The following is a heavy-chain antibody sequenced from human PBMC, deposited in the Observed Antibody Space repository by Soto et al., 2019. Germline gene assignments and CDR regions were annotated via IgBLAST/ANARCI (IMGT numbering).Heavy chain of an antibody. D-gene: IGHD3-10*01. J-gene: IGHJ6*03. CDR1: GFTFSSYG. V-gene: IGHV3-30*18. CDR2: ISYDGSNK. CDR3: AKGLWFGELLGTTLTYYMDV. Sequence: GGSLRLSCAASGFTFSSYGMHWVRQAPGKGLEWVAVISYDGSNKYYADSVKGRFTISRDNSKNTLYLQMNSLRAEDTAVYYCAKGLWFGELLGTTLTYYMDVWGKGTTVTVSS.